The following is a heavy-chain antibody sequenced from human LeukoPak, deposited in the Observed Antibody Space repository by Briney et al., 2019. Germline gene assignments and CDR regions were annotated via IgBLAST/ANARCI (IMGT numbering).Heavy chain of an antibody. CDR2: IYYSGST. CDR1: GGSISSGDYY. D-gene: IGHD4-23*01. Sequence: SETLSLTCTVSGGSISSGDYYWSWIRQPPGKGLEWIGYIYYSGSTYYNPSLKSRVTISVDTSKNQFSLKLSSVTAADTAVYYCARAGVTNWFDPWGQGTLVTVSS. V-gene: IGHV4-30-4*01. CDR3: ARAGVTNWFDP. J-gene: IGHJ5*02.